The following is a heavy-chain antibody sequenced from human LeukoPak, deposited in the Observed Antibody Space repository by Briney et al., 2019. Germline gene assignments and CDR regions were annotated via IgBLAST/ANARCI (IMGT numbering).Heavy chain of an antibody. Sequence: SETLSLTCAVYGGSFSGYSWNWIRQPPVKGLEWIGEINHSGGTNYNPSLKSRVTISVDTSKKQFSLKLSSVTAADTAVYYCARGSGYGDYGSWYFDLWGRGTLVTVSS. J-gene: IGHJ2*01. CDR2: INHSGGT. D-gene: IGHD4-17*01. V-gene: IGHV4-34*01. CDR3: ARGSGYGDYGSWYFDL. CDR1: GGSFSGYS.